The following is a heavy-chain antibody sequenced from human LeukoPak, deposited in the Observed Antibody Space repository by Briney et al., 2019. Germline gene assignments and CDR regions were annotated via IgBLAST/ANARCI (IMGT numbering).Heavy chain of an antibody. CDR2: ISAYNGT. CDR1: GYTFTSYG. J-gene: IGHJ4*02. Sequence: AASVKVSCKASGYTFTSYGISWVRQAPGQGLEWMGWISAYNGTNYAQKLQGRVTMTTDTSTSTVYMELRSLISDDTGVYYCARGQTNRLLWVGELVSNINPFDYWGQGTLVTVSS. D-gene: IGHD3-10*01. V-gene: IGHV1-18*01. CDR3: ARGQTNRLLWVGELVSNINPFDY.